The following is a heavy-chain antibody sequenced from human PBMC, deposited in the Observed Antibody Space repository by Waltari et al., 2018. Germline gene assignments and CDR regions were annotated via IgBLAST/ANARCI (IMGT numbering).Heavy chain of an antibody. Sequence: VQLQESGPGLVKSSETLSLTCPVPGDSITSRYWSWIRQSPGKGLEWIGYIFYAGNTTYNPALSSRVAISIDTSKTQFSLELKSVTAADTAVYYCASHQGASFDYWGQGSLVTVSS. CDR1: GDSITSRY. J-gene: IGHJ4*02. CDR3: ASHQGASFDY. CDR2: IFYAGNT. V-gene: IGHV4-59*11.